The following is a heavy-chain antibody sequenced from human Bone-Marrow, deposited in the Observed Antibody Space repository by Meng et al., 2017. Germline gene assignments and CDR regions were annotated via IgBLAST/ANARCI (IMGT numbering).Heavy chain of an antibody. CDR3: ATRGETYYGSGRLQNPDY. CDR2: ISSSSSYI. CDR1: GFTFSSYS. J-gene: IGHJ4*02. D-gene: IGHD3-10*01. Sequence: GGSLRLSCAASGFTFSSYSMNWVRQAPGKGLEWVSSISSSSSYIYYADSVKGRFTISRDNAKNSLYLQMNSLRAEDTAVYYCATRGETYYGSGRLQNPDYWGQGTLVTVSS. V-gene: IGHV3-21*01.